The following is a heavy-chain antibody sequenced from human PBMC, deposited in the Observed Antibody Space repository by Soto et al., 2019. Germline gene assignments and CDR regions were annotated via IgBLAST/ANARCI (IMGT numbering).Heavy chain of an antibody. V-gene: IGHV3-30-3*01. D-gene: IGHD3-22*01. Sequence: GSLRLSCAASGFTFSSYAMHWVRQAPGKGLEWVAVISYDGSNKYYADSVKGRFTISRDNSKNTLYLQMNSLRAEDTAVYYCARDFELGSYYYDSSGYLSGMDVWGQGTTVTVSS. CDR3: ARDFELGSYYYDSSGYLSGMDV. CDR1: GFTFSSYA. CDR2: ISYDGSNK. J-gene: IGHJ6*02.